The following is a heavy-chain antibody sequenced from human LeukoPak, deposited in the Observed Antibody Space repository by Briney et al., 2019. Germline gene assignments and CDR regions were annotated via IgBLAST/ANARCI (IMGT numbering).Heavy chain of an antibody. CDR3: ARQEMDSGSYFFDY. CDR2: ISSSGSTI. V-gene: IGHV3-11*01. CDR1: GFTFSKAW. D-gene: IGHD1-26*01. J-gene: IGHJ4*02. Sequence: GGSLRLSCTVSGFTFSKAWMSWVRQAPGKGLEWVSYISSSGSTIYYADSVKGRFTISRDNAKNSLYLQMNSLRAEDTAVYYCARQEMDSGSYFFDYWGQGTLVTVSS.